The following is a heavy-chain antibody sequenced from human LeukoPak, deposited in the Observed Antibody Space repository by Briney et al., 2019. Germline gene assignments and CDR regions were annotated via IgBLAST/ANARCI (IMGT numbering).Heavy chain of an antibody. D-gene: IGHD2-8*01. CDR1: GFTFSGSA. CDR3: TRLTYCTNGVCYYDY. Sequence: GGSLRLSCAASGFTFSGSAMHWVRQASGKGLEWVGRIRSKANSYATAYAASVKGRFTISRDDSKNTAYLQMNSLKTEDTAVYYCTRLTYCTNGVCYYDYWGQGTLVTVSS. V-gene: IGHV3-73*01. J-gene: IGHJ4*02. CDR2: IRSKANSYAT.